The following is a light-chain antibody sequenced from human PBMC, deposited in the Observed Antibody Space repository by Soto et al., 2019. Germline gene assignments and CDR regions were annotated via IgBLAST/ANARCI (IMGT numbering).Light chain of an antibody. Sequence: QAVVTQPPSASGTPGQRVTISCSGSSSNIGSNYVYWYQQLPGTAPKLLIYRNNQRPSGVPDRFSGSKSGTSASLAISGLRSEDEAYYYCAAWDDSLSGVVFGGGTKLTVL. CDR3: AAWDDSLSGVV. CDR2: RNN. V-gene: IGLV1-47*01. J-gene: IGLJ2*01. CDR1: SSNIGSNY.